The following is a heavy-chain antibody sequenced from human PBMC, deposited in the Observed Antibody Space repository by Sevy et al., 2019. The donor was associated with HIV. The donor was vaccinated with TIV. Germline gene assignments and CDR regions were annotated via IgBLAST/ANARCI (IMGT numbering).Heavy chain of an antibody. J-gene: IGHJ4*02. CDR1: GFTFSSYS. D-gene: IGHD2-15*01. Sequence: GGSLRLSCAASGFTFSSYSMNWVPQAPGKGLEWVSSISSSSSYIYYADSVKGRFTISRDNAKNSLYLQMNSLRAEDTAVYYCARDSEAVVAATRLDYWGQGTLVTVSS. CDR3: ARDSEAVVAATRLDY. V-gene: IGHV3-21*01. CDR2: ISSSSSYI.